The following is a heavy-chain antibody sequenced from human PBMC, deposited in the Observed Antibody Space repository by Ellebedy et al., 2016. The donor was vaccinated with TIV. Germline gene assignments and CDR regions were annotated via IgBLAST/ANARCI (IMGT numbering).Heavy chain of an antibody. CDR3: ARSCSPSCWECLEY. Sequence: GSLRLSXTVSGGCFNSYYWTWIRQPPGKGLEWVGRLTHTGRTNYNPSLQSRVAISLDSSKTQFSLELNSVTAADTAVYFCARSCSPSCWECLEYWGQGVLVTVSS. D-gene: IGHD2-2*01. CDR2: LTHTGRT. V-gene: IGHV4-59*13. CDR1: GGCFNSYY. J-gene: IGHJ4*02.